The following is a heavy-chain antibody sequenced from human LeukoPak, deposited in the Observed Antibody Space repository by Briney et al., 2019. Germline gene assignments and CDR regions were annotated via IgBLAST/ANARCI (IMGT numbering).Heavy chain of an antibody. CDR3: ARWSRRGNSFDY. CDR2: INPNSGDT. CDR1: GFTFTDYY. Sequence: GASVKVSCKASGFTFTDYYMHWVQQAPGQGLEWMGWINPNSGDTNYAQNFQGRVTMTRDTSISTAYMELSRLTSDDTAVYYCARWSRRGNSFDYWGQGTLVTVSS. J-gene: IGHJ4*02. V-gene: IGHV1-2*02.